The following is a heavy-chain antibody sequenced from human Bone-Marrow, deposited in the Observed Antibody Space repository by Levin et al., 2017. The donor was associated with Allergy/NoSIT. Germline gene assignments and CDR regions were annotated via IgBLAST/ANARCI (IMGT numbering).Heavy chain of an antibody. CDR3: ARVWYGGRTSSYYYYYYGMDV. D-gene: IGHD4-23*01. CDR2: INPNSGGT. CDR1: GYTFTGYY. Sequence: ASVKVSCKASGYTFTGYYMHWVRQAPGQGLEWMGWINPNSGGTNYAQKFQGRVTMTRDTSISTAYMELSRLRSDDTAVYYCARVWYGGRTSSYYYYYYGMDVWGQGTTVTVSS. V-gene: IGHV1-2*02. J-gene: IGHJ6*02.